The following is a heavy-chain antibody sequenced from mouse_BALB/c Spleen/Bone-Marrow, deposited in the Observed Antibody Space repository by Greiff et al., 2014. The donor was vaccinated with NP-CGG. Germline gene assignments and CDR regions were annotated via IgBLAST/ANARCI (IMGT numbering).Heavy chain of an antibody. CDR1: GYSFTGYT. CDR3: ARKGPYYRYDPYAMDY. Sequence: EVQLQESGPELVKPGASMKISCKASGYSFTGYTMNWVKQSHGKNLEWIGLINPYNGGTSYNQKFKGKATLTVDKSSSTAYMELLSLTSEDSAVYYCARKGPYYRYDPYAMDYWGQGTSVTVSS. D-gene: IGHD2-14*01. J-gene: IGHJ4*01. CDR2: INPYNGGT. V-gene: IGHV1-18*01.